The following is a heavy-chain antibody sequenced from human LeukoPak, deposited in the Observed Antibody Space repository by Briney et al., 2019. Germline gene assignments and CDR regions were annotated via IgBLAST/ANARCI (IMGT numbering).Heavy chain of an antibody. Sequence: GGYLRLSCAASGFTFSSYEMNWVRQAPGKGLEWVSYISSSGSTIYYADSVKGRFTISRDNAKSSLYLQMNSLRAEDTAVYYCAELGITRIGGVWGKGTTVTISS. V-gene: IGHV3-48*03. CDR3: AELGITRIGGV. D-gene: IGHD3-10*02. J-gene: IGHJ6*04. CDR1: GFTFSSYE. CDR2: ISSSGSTI.